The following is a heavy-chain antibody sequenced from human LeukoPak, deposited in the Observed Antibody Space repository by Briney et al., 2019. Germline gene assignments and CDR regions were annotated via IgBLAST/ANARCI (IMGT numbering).Heavy chain of an antibody. D-gene: IGHD5-18*01. V-gene: IGHV4-38-2*01. CDR3: ASLQLWPNDAFDI. Sequence: SETLSLTCAVSGYSISSGYYWGWIRQPPGKGLEWIGSIYHSGSTYYNPSLKSRVTISVDTSKNTFSLKLSSVTAADTAVYYCASLQLWPNDAFDIWGQGTMVTVSS. J-gene: IGHJ3*02. CDR1: GYSISSGYY. CDR2: IYHSGST.